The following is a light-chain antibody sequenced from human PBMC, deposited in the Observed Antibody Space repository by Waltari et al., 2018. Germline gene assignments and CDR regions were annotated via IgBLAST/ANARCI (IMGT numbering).Light chain of an antibody. J-gene: IGKJ4*01. CDR1: QGISNW. CDR3: QQHNSYPLT. Sequence: EIQMTPSPASLSASVGESVTITCHASQGISNWLAWYQQKPGKAPKLLIYAASSLESGVPARFSGSGSGTEFTLTISSLQPEDFATYYCQQHNSYPLTFGGGTKVEIK. V-gene: IGKV1-12*01. CDR2: AAS.